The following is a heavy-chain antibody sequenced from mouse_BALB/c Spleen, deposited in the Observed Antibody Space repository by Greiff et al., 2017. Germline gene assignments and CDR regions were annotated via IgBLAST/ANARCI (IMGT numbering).Heavy chain of an antibody. CDR1: GFTFSSYA. CDR2: ISSGGST. Sequence: EVKLVESGGGLVKPGGSLKLSCAASGFTFSSYAMSWVRQTPEKRLEWVASISSGGSTYYPDSVKGRFTISRDNARNILYLQMSSLRSEDTAMYYCARGVTTGFVYWGQGTTLTVSS. V-gene: IGHV5-6-5*01. D-gene: IGHD1-1*01. J-gene: IGHJ2*01. CDR3: ARGVTTGFVY.